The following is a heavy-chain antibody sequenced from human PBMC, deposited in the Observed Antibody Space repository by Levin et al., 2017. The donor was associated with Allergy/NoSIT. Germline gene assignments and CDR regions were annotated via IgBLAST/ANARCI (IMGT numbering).Heavy chain of an antibody. J-gene: IGHJ5*02. CDR1: GGTFSSYA. V-gene: IGHV1-69*04. Sequence: KISCKASGGTFSSYAISWVRQAPGQGLEWMGRIIPILGIANYAQKFQGRVTITADKSTSTAYMELSSLRSEDTAVYYCARLAVANQNFNWFDPWGQGTLVTVSS. D-gene: IGHD6-19*01. CDR3: ARLAVANQNFNWFDP. CDR2: IIPILGIA.